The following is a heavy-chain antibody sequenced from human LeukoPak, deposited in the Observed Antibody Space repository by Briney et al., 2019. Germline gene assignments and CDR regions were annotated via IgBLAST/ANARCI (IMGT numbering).Heavy chain of an antibody. CDR3: TKTGLS. CDR1: GFTFSSYW. Sequence: GGSLRLSCEVSGFTFSSYWMNWVRQAPGKGLEWVANIKQDGSDKYYVDSVKGRFTISRDNAKSSLSLQMNSLRAEDTAVYYCTKTGLSWGQGTLVTVSS. V-gene: IGHV3-7*03. J-gene: IGHJ4*02. D-gene: IGHD1-1*01. CDR2: IKQDGSDK.